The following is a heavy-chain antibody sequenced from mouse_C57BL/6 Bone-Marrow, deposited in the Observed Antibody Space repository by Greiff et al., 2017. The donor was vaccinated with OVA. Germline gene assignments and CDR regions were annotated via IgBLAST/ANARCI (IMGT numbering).Heavy chain of an antibody. CDR2: IDPSDSYT. CDR1: GYTFTSYW. V-gene: IGHV1-69*01. Sequence: VQLQQPGAELVMPGASVKLSCKASGYTFTSYWMHWVKQRPGQGLEWIGEIDPSDSYTNYNQKFKGKSTLTVDKSSSTAYMQLSSLTSEDSAVYYCARGGVRAYWGQGTLVTVSA. D-gene: IGHD2-14*01. CDR3: ARGGVRAY. J-gene: IGHJ3*01.